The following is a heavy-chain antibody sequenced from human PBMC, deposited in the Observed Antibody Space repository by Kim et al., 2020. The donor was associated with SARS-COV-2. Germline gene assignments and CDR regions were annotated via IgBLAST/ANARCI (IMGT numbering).Heavy chain of an antibody. CDR3: AKNGVDCSSTSCSLAFDY. D-gene: IGHD2-2*01. CDR1: GFTFSSYA. Sequence: GGSLRLSCAASGFTFSSYAMSWVRQAPGKGLEWVSVTYSGGSSTYYADSVKGRFTISRDNSKNTLYLQMNSLRAEDTAVYYCAKNGVDCSSTSCSLAFDYWGQGTLVTVSS. J-gene: IGHJ4*02. V-gene: IGHV3-23*03. CDR2: TYSGGSST.